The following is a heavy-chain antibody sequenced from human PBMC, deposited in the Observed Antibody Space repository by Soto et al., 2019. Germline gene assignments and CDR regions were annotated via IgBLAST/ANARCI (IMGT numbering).Heavy chain of an antibody. CDR3: ALSKQPRPGYYFYGMDV. D-gene: IGHD6-6*01. CDR2: IYPGDSDT. Sequence: PGESLKISCKGSGYSFTNYWIGWVRQMPGKGLEWMGIIYPGDSDTRYSPSFQGQVTISADKSITTAYLQWSSLKASDTAIYYCALSKQPRPGYYFYGMDVWGQGTTVIVSS. CDR1: GYSFTNYW. J-gene: IGHJ6*02. V-gene: IGHV5-51*01.